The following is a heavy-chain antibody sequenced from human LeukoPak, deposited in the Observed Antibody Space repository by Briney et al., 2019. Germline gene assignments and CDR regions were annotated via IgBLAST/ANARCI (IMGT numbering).Heavy chain of an antibody. CDR1: GLTVSSNY. V-gene: IGHV3-69-1*01. CDR2: ISPSTTI. D-gene: IGHD3-9*01. Sequence: GGSLRLSCAASGLTVSSNYMSWVRQAPGKGLEWISYISPSTTIYYADSVKGRFTISRDNAQNSLYLLMNSLRAEDTAVYYCTRVFENAWGQGTLVTVSS. J-gene: IGHJ5*02. CDR3: TRVFENA.